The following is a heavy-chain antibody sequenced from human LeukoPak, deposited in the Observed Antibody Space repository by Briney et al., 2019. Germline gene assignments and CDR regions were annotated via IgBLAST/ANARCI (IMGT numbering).Heavy chain of an antibody. J-gene: IGHJ4*02. CDR3: AKGVSSSSPFDY. CDR1: GFTFSSYA. D-gene: IGHD6-6*01. Sequence: GGSLRLSCAASGFTFSSYAMSWVRQAPGKGLEWVSTISGRGTNTYCANSVKGRFTISRDNSKNTLYLQMNSLRAEDTAVYYCAKGVSSSSPFDYWGQGTLVTVSS. CDR2: ISGRGTNT. V-gene: IGHV3-23*01.